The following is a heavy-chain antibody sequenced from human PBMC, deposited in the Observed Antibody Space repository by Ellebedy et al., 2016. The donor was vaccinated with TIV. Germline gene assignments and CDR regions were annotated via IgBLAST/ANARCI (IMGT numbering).Heavy chain of an antibody. Sequence: GESLKISCVASGFTFSDYSMSWVRQAPGQGLEWVSGINANGVSTSYADSVEGRFTIYRDNSKDTLFLQMNSLRVEDTAVYYCASSRYHYYLGNTIFVYWGQGTLVTVSS. D-gene: IGHD3-10*01. CDR3: ASSRYHYYLGNTIFVY. CDR2: INANGVST. J-gene: IGHJ4*02. V-gene: IGHV3-23*01. CDR1: GFTFSDYS.